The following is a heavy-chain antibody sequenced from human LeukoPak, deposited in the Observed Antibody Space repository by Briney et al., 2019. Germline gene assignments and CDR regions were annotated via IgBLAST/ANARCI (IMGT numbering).Heavy chain of an antibody. J-gene: IGHJ4*02. CDR1: GFTFSDYY. CDR2: ISSSGSTI. Sequence: KAGGSLRLSCAASGFTFSDYYMSWIRQAPGKGLEWVSYISSSGSTIYYADSVKGRFTISRDNVKNPLYLQMNSLRAEDTAVYYCAREYYDFWSGYYTEGYWGQGTLVTVSS. D-gene: IGHD3-3*01. CDR3: AREYYDFWSGYYTEGY. V-gene: IGHV3-11*01.